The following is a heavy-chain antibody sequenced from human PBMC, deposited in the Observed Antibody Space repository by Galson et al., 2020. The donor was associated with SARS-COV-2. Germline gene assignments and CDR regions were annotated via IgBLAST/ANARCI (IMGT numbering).Heavy chain of an antibody. CDR2: ISSSSSYI. Sequence: GESLKISCAASGFTFSSYSMNWVRQAPGKGLEWVSSISSSSSYIYYADSVKGRFTISRDNAKNSLYLQMNSLRAEDTAVYYCARDLVTMIVYYFGYWGQGTLVTVSS. CDR3: ARDLVTMIVYYFGY. V-gene: IGHV3-21*01. CDR1: GFTFSSYS. D-gene: IGHD3-22*01. J-gene: IGHJ4*02.